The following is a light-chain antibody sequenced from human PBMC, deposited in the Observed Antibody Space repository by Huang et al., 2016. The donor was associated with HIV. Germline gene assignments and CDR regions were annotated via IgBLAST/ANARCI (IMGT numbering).Light chain of an antibody. Sequence: EIVLTQSPGTLSLSPGERATLSCRASQSVSSNYLAWYQQKPGQAPRILISGASSRATGIPDRFSGSGSGTDFALTISRLEPEDFALYYCQQHGSFPLTFGGGTKVEIK. CDR1: QSVSSNY. CDR3: QQHGSFPLT. CDR2: GAS. V-gene: IGKV3-20*01. J-gene: IGKJ4*01.